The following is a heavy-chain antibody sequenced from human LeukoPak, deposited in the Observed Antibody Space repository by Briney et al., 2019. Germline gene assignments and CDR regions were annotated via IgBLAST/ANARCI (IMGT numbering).Heavy chain of an antibody. V-gene: IGHV4-39*01. CDR2: IYYSGST. D-gene: IGHD5-18*01. J-gene: IGHJ4*02. CDR3: ARQIDVDTAMVTFPFDY. Sequence: SETLSFTCTVSGGSISSSSYYWGWIRQPPGKGLEWIGSIYYSGSTYYNPSLKSRVTISVDTSKNQFSLKLSSVTAADTAVYYCARQIDVDTAMVTFPFDYWGQGTLVTVSS. CDR1: GGSISSSSYY.